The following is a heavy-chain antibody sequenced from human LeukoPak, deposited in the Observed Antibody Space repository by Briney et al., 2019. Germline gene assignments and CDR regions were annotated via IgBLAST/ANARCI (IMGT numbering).Heavy chain of an antibody. D-gene: IGHD3-10*01. J-gene: IGHJ5*02. V-gene: IGHV4-34*01. Sequence: PSETLSVTCAVYGGSSCGYYWSWIRQPPGKGLEWIGEINHSGSANYTLSLKSRVTITVDTSKNQFSLKLGSVTAAETAVYHCASRPYNTGFAPWGQGTLVTVSS. CDR2: INHSGSA. CDR3: ASRPYNTGFAP. CDR1: GGSSCGYY.